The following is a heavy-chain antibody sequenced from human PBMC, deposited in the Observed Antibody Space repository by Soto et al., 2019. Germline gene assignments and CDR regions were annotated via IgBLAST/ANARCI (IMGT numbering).Heavy chain of an antibody. Sequence: SETLSLTCTVSGGSISSYYWSWIRQPPGKGLEWIGYIYYSGSTNYNPSLKSRVTISEDTSKNQFSLKLSSVTAADTAVYYCARHGYDFWSGYYEGLGAFDIWGQGTMVTVSS. CDR2: IYYSGST. D-gene: IGHD3-3*01. CDR3: ARHGYDFWSGYYEGLGAFDI. CDR1: GGSISSYY. J-gene: IGHJ3*02. V-gene: IGHV4-59*08.